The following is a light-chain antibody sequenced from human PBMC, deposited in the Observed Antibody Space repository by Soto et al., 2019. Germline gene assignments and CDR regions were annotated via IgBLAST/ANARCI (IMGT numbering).Light chain of an antibody. CDR1: QSISTY. J-gene: IGKJ1*01. CDR2: AAS. CDR3: QQCYSSPRP. Sequence: DIQMTQSPSTLSASVGDRVTITCRSSQSISTYLNWYQQKLGRAPTLLIYAASSLQSGVPSRFSGGGSGTDFTLTISSLQPEDFAMYFCQQCYSSPRPFGQGTKVEIK. V-gene: IGKV1-39*01.